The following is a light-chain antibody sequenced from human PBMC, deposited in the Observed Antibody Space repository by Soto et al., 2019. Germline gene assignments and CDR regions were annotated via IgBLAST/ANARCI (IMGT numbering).Light chain of an antibody. CDR3: LQAINYTWT. J-gene: IGKJ1*01. Sequence: IQRTQSPSSMSASVGDRVTISCRASQGIGNALGWYQQKPGKPPKVLIYGASNLQSGVPPRFSGSGSGTDCTIAISSLKTEDASTYYCLQAINYTWTFGQGTKVDIK. CDR2: GAS. V-gene: IGKV1-6*01. CDR1: QGIGNA.